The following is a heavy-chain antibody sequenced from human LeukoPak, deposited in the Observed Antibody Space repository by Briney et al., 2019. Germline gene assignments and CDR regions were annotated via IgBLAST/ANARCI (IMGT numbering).Heavy chain of an antibody. D-gene: IGHD3-22*01. Sequence: PGGSLRLSCVVSGFIVSGDYMSWIRQAPGKGLEWVSYISSSGSTIYYADSVKGRFTISRDNAKNSLYLQMNSLRAEDTAVYYCARDLDDSSGYPESAVDYWGQGTLVTVSS. J-gene: IGHJ4*02. CDR2: ISSSGSTI. CDR3: ARDLDDSSGYPESAVDY. CDR1: GFIVSGDY. V-gene: IGHV3-11*01.